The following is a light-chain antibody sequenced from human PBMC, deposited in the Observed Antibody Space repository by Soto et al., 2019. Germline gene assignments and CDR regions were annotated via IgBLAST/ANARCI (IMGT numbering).Light chain of an antibody. CDR2: AAS. CDR1: QRISSY. J-gene: IGKJ3*01. Sequence: DIQMTQSPSFLCAAVGDRVTITCRASQRISSYLTWYQYKPGKAPKLLIYAASSLQSGVPSTFSGSGSGTDFTLTIRSLQPEDFATYYCQHSSSTPFTFGPGTKVDIK. CDR3: QHSSSTPFT. V-gene: IGKV1-39*01.